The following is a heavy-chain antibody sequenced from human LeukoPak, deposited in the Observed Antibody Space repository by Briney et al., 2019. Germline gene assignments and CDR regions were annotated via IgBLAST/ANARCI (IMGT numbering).Heavy chain of an antibody. J-gene: IGHJ4*02. CDR2: IYTSGST. CDR3: ARGSGSTDDY. Sequence: SKTLSLTCTVSGGSITSSYYWSWIRQPAGKGLEWIGRIYTSGSTNCNTSLKGRVTISVDTSKNQFSLKLSSVTAADTAVYYCARGSGSTDDYWGQGTLVTVSS. V-gene: IGHV4-61*02. D-gene: IGHD1-26*01. CDR1: GGSITSSYY.